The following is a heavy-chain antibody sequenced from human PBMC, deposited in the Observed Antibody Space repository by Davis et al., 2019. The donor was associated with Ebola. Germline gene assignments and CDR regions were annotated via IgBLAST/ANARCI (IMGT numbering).Heavy chain of an antibody. J-gene: IGHJ4*02. CDR3: ARHGYGGEFWVPFDY. V-gene: IGHV4-39*01. CDR1: GDSISSGDHY. CDR2: IYYSGST. D-gene: IGHD2-21*01. Sequence: MPSETLSLTCTVSGDSISSGDHYWSWIRQPPGKGLEWIGSIYYSGSTYYNPSLKSRVTISVDTSKNQFSLKLSSVTAADTAVYYCARHGYGGEFWVPFDYWGQGALVTVSS.